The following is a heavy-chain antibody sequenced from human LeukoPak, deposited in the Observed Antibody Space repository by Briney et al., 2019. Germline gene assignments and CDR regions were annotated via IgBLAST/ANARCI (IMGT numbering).Heavy chain of an antibody. CDR3: VSGRWSGYYFDT. CDR1: GGSITSYH. Sequence: PSETLPLTCTVSGGSITSYHWSWIRQSPGKGLEWIGYINYSGTTNYNPSLKSRATMSVDTSKKQFSLRLISVTAADTAVYYCVSGRWSGYYFDTWGQGTRVTVSS. CDR2: INYSGTT. D-gene: IGHD3-3*01. V-gene: IGHV4-59*01. J-gene: IGHJ4*02.